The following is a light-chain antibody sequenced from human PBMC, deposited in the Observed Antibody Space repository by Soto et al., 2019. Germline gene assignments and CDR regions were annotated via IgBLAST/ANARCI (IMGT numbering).Light chain of an antibody. Sequence: QAVVTQSPSAAAALGASVKLTCTRSSAHSSYAIAWHQQQPEKGPRYLMELNSDGSHSKGDEIPDRVSGSISGSERYLTIGSHQSEDAAGYYCHTWGTGIVVFCAGTKVTVL. CDR3: HTWGTGIVV. J-gene: IGLJ2*01. V-gene: IGLV4-69*01. CDR1: SAHSSYA. CDR2: LNSDGSH.